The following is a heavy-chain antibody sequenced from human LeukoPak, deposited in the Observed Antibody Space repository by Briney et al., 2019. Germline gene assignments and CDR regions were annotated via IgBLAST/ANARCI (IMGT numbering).Heavy chain of an antibody. CDR3: ATRIAVALGAFDI. CDR1: GGTFSSYA. CDR2: IIPILGIA. Sequence: SVKVSCKASGGTFSSYAISWVRQAPGQGLEWMGRIIPILGIANYAQKFQGRVTITADKSTSTAYMELSSLRSEDTAVYYCATRIAVALGAFDIWGQGTMVTVSS. J-gene: IGHJ3*02. V-gene: IGHV1-69*04. D-gene: IGHD6-19*01.